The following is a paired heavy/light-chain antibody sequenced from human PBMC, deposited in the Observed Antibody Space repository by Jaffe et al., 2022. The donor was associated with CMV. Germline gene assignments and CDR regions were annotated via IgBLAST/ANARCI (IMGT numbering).Light chain of an antibody. J-gene: IGKJ5*01. CDR1: QSLLHSNGHNY. V-gene: IGKV2-28*01. Sequence: DIVMTQSPLSLPVTPGEPASISCRSSQSLLHSNGHNYLDWYLQKPGKSPQLLIYLGSNRASGVPDRFSGSGSGTDFTLKISRVEAEDVGMYYCMQALQTPITFGQGTRLDLK. CDR2: LGS. CDR3: MQALQTPIT.
Heavy chain of an antibody. J-gene: IGHJ4*02. CDR2: VLSNGGGQ. Sequence: EVQLLESGGGLVQPGGSLRLSCAASGFTFSNYAMNWVRQAPGKGLEWVSLVLSNGGGQKYADSVRGRFAVSRDNSKNTLYLQMSSLRVEDTGIYFCAKDTKPDGLYNFDFWGQGALVTVSS. D-gene: IGHD2-8*01. CDR1: GFTFSNYA. CDR3: AKDTKPDGLYNFDF. V-gene: IGHV3-23*01.